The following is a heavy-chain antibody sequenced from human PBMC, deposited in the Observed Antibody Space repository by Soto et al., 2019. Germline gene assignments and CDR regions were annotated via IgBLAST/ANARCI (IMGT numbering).Heavy chain of an antibody. CDR3: ARGVSAGVDY. CDR2: MEPSTGTT. V-gene: IGHV1-8*01. Sequence: ASVKISCKASGYSFTSLDINWVRQTAGQGLEWMGWMEPSTGTTGYAQKFQGRVTMTRDTSINTAYMELTTLTSDDTAFYYCARGVSAGVDYWGQGTLVTVSS. CDR1: GYSFTSLD. D-gene: IGHD1-26*01. J-gene: IGHJ4*02.